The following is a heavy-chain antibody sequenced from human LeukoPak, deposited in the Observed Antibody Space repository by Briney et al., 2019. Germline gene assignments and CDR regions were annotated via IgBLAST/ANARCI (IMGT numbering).Heavy chain of an antibody. V-gene: IGHV3-74*01. D-gene: IGHD6-19*01. J-gene: IGHJ5*02. CDR2: ISSDESAR. Sequence: GGSLRLSRAASGFTFSSYWMHWVRQAPGKGLVWVSRISSDESARSYADSVKGRFTISRDNAKNTLYLRMNSLRAEDTAIYYCARALVVTGTGGFDPWGQGTLVTVSS. CDR1: GFTFSSYW. CDR3: ARALVVTGTGGFDP.